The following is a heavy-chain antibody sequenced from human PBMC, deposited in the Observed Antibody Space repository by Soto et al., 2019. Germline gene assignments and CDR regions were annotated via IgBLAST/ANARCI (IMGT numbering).Heavy chain of an antibody. CDR2: ISYDGNFV. D-gene: IGHD1-1*01. Sequence: GGSLRLSCVVSGLTFSDYGLHWVRQAPGKGLDWVAAISYDGNFVYYADSVRGRFTISRDNSRNTLDLQMNTLRHEDTAVYYCAKERGRNRNFAMDVWGQGTSVTVSS. J-gene: IGHJ6*02. V-gene: IGHV3-30*18. CDR1: GLTFSDYG. CDR3: AKERGRNRNFAMDV.